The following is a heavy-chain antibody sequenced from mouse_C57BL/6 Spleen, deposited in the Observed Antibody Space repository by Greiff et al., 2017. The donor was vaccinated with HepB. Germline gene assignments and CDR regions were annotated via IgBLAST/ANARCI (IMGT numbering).Heavy chain of an antibody. J-gene: IGHJ2*01. CDR2: IDPETGGT. CDR3: TTYYGSTRGPPGY. V-gene: IGHV1-15*01. CDR1: GYTFTDYE. D-gene: IGHD1-1*01. Sequence: VKLQESGAELVRPGASVTLSCKASGYTFTDYEMHWVKQTPVHGLEWIGAIDPETGGTAYNQKFKGKAILTADKSSSTAYMELRSLTSEDSAVYYCTTYYGSTRGPPGYWGQGTTLTVSS.